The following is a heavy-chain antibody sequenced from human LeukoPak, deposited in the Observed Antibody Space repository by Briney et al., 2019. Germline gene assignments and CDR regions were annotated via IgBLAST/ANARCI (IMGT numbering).Heavy chain of an antibody. Sequence: SQTLSLTXTVSGGSISSGDYYWSCIRQPPGKGLEWIGYIYYSGSTYYNPSLKSRVTISVDTSKNQFSLKLSSVTAADTAVYYRAGNLVATSSIDYWGQGTLVTVSS. D-gene: IGHD5-12*01. J-gene: IGHJ4*02. CDR2: IYYSGST. CDR1: GGSISSGDYY. CDR3: AGNLVATSSIDY. V-gene: IGHV4-30-4*08.